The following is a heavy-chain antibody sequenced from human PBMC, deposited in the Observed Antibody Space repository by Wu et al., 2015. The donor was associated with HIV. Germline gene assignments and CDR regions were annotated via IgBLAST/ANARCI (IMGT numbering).Heavy chain of an antibody. Sequence: QVQLVQSGAEVKKPGSSVKVSCKASGGTFSSYAISWVRQAPGQGLEWMGRIIPIFGTANYAQKFQGRVTITADESTSTAYMELSSLRSEDTAVYYCARAYYYDSSGYYSRDAFDIWGQGTMVTVSS. J-gene: IGHJ3*02. V-gene: IGHV1-69*13. CDR1: GGTFSSYA. CDR2: IIPIFGTA. CDR3: ARAYYYDSSGYYSRDAFDI. D-gene: IGHD3-22*01.